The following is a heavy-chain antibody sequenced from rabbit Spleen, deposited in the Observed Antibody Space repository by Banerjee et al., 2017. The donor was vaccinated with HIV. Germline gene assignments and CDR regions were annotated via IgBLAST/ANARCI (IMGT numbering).Heavy chain of an antibody. D-gene: IGHD6-1*01. J-gene: IGHJ4*01. CDR3: AGGFAGYNGYGYPDLNV. V-gene: IGHV1S45*01. Sequence: QEQLEESGGGLVQPEGSLTLTCTASGFSFSSSYYMCWVRQAPGKGLEWIACIYTGSSGSTYYASWAKGRFTITRSTSLNTVTLQLNSLTAADTATYFCAGGFAGYNGYGYPDLNVWGPGTLVTVS. CDR2: IYTGSSGST. CDR1: GFSFSSSYY.